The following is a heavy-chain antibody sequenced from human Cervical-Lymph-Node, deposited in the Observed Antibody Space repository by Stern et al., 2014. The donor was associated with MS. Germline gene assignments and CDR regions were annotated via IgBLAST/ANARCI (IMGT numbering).Heavy chain of an antibody. CDR3: ESSYSGTYKELDY. Sequence: QVQLGQSGAVVMQPGASVKVSCKASGGTLSSFAINWVRQAPGQGLEWIGGIISILRSTNYAQKFQGRVTIFADESTRTTYMELRSLRSEDTARYYCESSYSGTYKELDYWGRGTLVTVSS. V-gene: IGHV1-69*01. CDR2: IISILRST. D-gene: IGHD1-26*01. J-gene: IGHJ4*02. CDR1: GGTLSSFA.